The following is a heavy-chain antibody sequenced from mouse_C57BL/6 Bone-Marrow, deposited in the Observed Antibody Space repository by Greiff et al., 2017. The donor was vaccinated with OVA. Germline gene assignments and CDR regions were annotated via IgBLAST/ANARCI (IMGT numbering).Heavy chain of an antibody. V-gene: IGHV8-8*01. J-gene: IGHJ1*03. D-gene: IGHD2-2*01. CDR1: GFSLSTFGMG. CDR3: ARILYGYDWYFDV. Sequence: QVTLKVSGPGILQPSQTLSLTCSFSGFSLSTFGMGVGWIRPPSGKGLEWLAHIWWDDAKYYNPALKSRLTISKDTSKNQVVLKIANVDTADTATYYCARILYGYDWYFDVWGTGTTVTVSA. CDR2: IWWDDAK.